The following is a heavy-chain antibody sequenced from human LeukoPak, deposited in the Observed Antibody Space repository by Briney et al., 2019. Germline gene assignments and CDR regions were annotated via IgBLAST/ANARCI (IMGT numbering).Heavy chain of an antibody. CDR1: GGTFSSYA. V-gene: IGHV1-69*13. J-gene: IGHJ6*02. CDR3: AFPSGSYPYYYYGMDV. CDR2: IIPIFGTA. Sequence: SVKVSCKASGGTFSSYAISWVRQAPGQGLEWMGGIIPIFGTANYAQKFQGRVTITADESTSTAYMELSSLRSEDTAVYYCAFPSGSYPYYYYGMDVWGQGTTVTVSS. D-gene: IGHD1-26*01.